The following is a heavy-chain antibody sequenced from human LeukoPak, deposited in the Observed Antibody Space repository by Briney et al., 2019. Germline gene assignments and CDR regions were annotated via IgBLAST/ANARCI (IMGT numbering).Heavy chain of an antibody. CDR3: ARDLRQGYCGGDCYFDY. CDR1: GFTFSSYW. D-gene: IGHD2-21*02. CDR2: IKQDGSEK. V-gene: IGHV3-7*01. Sequence: GGSLRLSCAASGFTFSSYWMSWVRQAPGKGLGWVANIKQDGSEKYYVDSVKGRFTISRDNAKNSLYLQMNSLRAEDTAVYYCARDLRQGYCGGDCYFDYWGQGTLVTVSS. J-gene: IGHJ4*02.